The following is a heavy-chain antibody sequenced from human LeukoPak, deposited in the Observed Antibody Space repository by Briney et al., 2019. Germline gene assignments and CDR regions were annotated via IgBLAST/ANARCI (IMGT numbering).Heavy chain of an antibody. CDR1: GFTFSSYG. CDR2: ISYDGSNK. D-gene: IGHD1-1*01. CDR3: ATTAPTTYYFDY. Sequence: GGSLRLSCAASGFTFSSYGMHWVRQAPGKGLEWVAVISYDGSNKYYADSVKGRSTISRDNSKNTLYLQMNSLRAEDTAVYYCATTAPTTYYFDYWGQGTLVTVSS. V-gene: IGHV3-30*03. J-gene: IGHJ4*02.